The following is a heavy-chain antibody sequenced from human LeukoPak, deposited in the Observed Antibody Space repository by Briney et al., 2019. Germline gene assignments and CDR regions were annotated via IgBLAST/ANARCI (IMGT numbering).Heavy chain of an antibody. Sequence: SETLSLTCAVYGGSFSGYYWSWIRQPPGKGLEWIGEIYHSGSTNYNPSLKSRVTISVDKSKNQFSLKLSSVTAADTAVYYCARTQYSSSSPAFDYWGQGTLVTVSS. J-gene: IGHJ4*02. V-gene: IGHV4-34*01. CDR1: GGSFSGYY. CDR3: ARTQYSSSSPAFDY. D-gene: IGHD6-6*01. CDR2: IYHSGST.